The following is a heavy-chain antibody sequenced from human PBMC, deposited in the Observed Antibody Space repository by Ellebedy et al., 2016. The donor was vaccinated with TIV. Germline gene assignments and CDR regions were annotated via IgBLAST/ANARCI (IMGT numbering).Heavy chain of an antibody. Sequence: GESLKISCAASGFTVSSNYMSWVRQAPGKGLEWVSVIYSGGSTYYADSVKGRFTISRDNSKNTLYLQMNSLRAEDTAVYYCARGRYCGGDCSPCFDYWGQGTLVTVSS. CDR1: GFTVSSNY. CDR3: ARGRYCGGDCSPCFDY. J-gene: IGHJ4*02. CDR2: IYSGGST. V-gene: IGHV3-53*01. D-gene: IGHD2-21*02.